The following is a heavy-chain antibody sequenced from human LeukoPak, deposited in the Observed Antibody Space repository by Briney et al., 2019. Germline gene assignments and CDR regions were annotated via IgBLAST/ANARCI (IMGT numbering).Heavy chain of an antibody. Sequence: PSQTLSLTCAVSGGSISSGGYSWSWIRQPPGKGLEWIGYIYHSGSTYYNPSLKSRVTISVGRSKNQFSLKLSSVTAADTAVYYCARGLAYCSGGSCYSHDAFDIWGQGTMVTVSS. J-gene: IGHJ3*02. D-gene: IGHD2-15*01. CDR2: IYHSGST. CDR3: ARGLAYCSGGSCYSHDAFDI. V-gene: IGHV4-30-2*01. CDR1: GGSISSGGYS.